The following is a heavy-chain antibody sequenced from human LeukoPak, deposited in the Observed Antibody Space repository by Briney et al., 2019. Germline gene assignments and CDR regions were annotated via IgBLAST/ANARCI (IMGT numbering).Heavy chain of an antibody. Sequence: KPSETLSLTCAVYGGSFSGYYWSWIRQPPGKGLEWIGEINHSGSTNYNPSLKSRVTISVGTSKNQFSLKLSSVTAADTAVYYCARGGYDFWSGYGGGPFDYWGQGTLVTVSS. CDR3: ARGGYDFWSGYGGGPFDY. CDR2: INHSGST. V-gene: IGHV4-34*01. J-gene: IGHJ4*02. CDR1: GGSFSGYY. D-gene: IGHD3-3*01.